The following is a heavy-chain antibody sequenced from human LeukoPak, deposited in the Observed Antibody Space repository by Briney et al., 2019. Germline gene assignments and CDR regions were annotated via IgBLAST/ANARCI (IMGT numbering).Heavy chain of an antibody. CDR1: GGTFSSYA. CDR3: ARDATYDILTGYIYYFDY. Sequence: ASVKASCKASGGTFSSYAISWVRQAPGQGLEWMGRIIPILGIANYAQKFQGRVTITADKSTSTAYMELSSLRSEDTAVYYCARDATYDILTGYIYYFDYWGQGTLLTVSS. CDR2: IIPILGIA. V-gene: IGHV1-69*04. J-gene: IGHJ4*02. D-gene: IGHD3-9*01.